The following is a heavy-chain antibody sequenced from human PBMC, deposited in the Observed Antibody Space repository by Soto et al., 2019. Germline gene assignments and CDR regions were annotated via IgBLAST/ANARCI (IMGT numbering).Heavy chain of an antibody. CDR1: GFTFSSYA. CDR3: AKGKYYASGGYYNILDY. J-gene: IGHJ4*02. V-gene: IGHV3-23*01. Sequence: GGSLRLSCAASGFTFSSYAMSWVRQAPGKGLEWVSAISAGGDFTYYAGSVKGRFTISRDNSNNTLYVQMSSLRAEDTALYYCAKGKYYASGGYYNILDYWGQGTVVTVSS. CDR2: ISAGGDFT. D-gene: IGHD3-10*01.